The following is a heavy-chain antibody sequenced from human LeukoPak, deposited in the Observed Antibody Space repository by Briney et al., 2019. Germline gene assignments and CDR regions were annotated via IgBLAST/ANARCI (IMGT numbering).Heavy chain of an antibody. D-gene: IGHD3-22*01. Sequence: GASVKVSCKTSGYTFTSNGISWVRQAPGQGLEWMGWISTYSGNTNYAQKFQGRVTLTTDTSTSTAYMELKSLRSDDTAVYYCARDVNDSSGSLFGYWGQGTLVTVSS. CDR2: ISTYSGNT. V-gene: IGHV1-18*01. CDR3: ARDVNDSSGSLFGY. J-gene: IGHJ4*02. CDR1: GYTFTSNG.